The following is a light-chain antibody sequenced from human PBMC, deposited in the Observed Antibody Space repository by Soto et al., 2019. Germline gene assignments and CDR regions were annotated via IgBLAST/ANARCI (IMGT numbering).Light chain of an antibody. J-gene: IGKJ5*01. CDR1: QTISSW. CDR3: QQRSNWPIT. V-gene: IGKV1-5*03. CDR2: KAS. Sequence: DIHMTQSPYTLSASVGDRVTITCRASQTISSWLAWYQQKPGKAPKLLIYKASTLKSGVPSRFSGSGSGTDFTLTISSLEPEDFAVYYCQQRSNWPITFGQGTRLEI.